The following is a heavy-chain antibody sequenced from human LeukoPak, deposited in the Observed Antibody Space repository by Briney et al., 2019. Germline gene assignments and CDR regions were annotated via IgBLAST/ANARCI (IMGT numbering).Heavy chain of an antibody. CDR1: GFTFSSYA. CDR2: ISGSGGST. Sequence: GGSLRLSCAASGFTFSSYAMHWVRQAPGKGLEWVSTISGSGGSTYYADSVKGRFTISRDNSKNTLYLQMNSLRAEDTAVYYCASEEITFGGAISRAFDYWGQGTLVTVSS. J-gene: IGHJ4*02. V-gene: IGHV3-23*01. D-gene: IGHD3-16*01. CDR3: ASEEITFGGAISRAFDY.